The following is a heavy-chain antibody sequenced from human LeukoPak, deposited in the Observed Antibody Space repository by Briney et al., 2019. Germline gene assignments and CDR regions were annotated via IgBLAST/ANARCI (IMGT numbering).Heavy chain of an antibody. D-gene: IGHD3-22*01. CDR3: ARETYYYDSSGYYYSAGLDY. J-gene: IGHJ4*02. CDR2: INHSGST. V-gene: IGHV4-34*01. Sequence: SETLSLTCAVYGGSFSGYYWSWIRQPPGKGLEWIGEINHSGSTNYNPSLKSRVTISVDTSKNQFSLKLSSVTAADTAVYYCARETYYYDSSGYYYSAGLDYWGQGTLVTVSS. CDR1: GGSFSGYY.